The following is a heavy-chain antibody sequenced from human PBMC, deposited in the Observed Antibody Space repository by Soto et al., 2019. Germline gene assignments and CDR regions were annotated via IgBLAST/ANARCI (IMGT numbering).Heavy chain of an antibody. CDR3: ASDMARGYYDSSGYFDY. CDR2: IYYSGST. Sequence: SETLSLTCTVSGGSISSYYWSWIRQPPGKGLGWIGYIYYSGSTNYNPSLKSRVTISVDTSKNQFSLKLSSVTAADTAVYYCASDMARGYYDSSGYFDYWGQGTLVTVSS. D-gene: IGHD3-22*01. J-gene: IGHJ4*02. CDR1: GGSISSYY. V-gene: IGHV4-59*01.